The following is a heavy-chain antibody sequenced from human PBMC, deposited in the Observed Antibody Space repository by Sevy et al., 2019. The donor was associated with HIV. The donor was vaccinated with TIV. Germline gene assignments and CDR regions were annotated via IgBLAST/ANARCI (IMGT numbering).Heavy chain of an antibody. CDR3: VRHLTNYLYWYFDL. CDR2: LYYGGST. J-gene: IGHJ2*01. D-gene: IGHD2-8*01. V-gene: IGHV4-39*01. Sequence: SETLSLTCTVSGGSISGSTNYWGWIRQSPGKGLEWIGSLYYGGSTYLNPSLKSRVTTSVDTSKNQFSLKLNSVTAADTAVYYCVRHLTNYLYWYFDLWVRGALVTVSS. CDR1: GGSISGSTNY.